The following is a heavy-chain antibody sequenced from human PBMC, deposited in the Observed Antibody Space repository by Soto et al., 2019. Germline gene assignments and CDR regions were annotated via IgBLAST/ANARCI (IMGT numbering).Heavy chain of an antibody. CDR2: IRTDANTYET. Sequence: QLVESGGALVQPGESLKLSCAASGFSFSGSAIQWVRQAPGKGLEWVGRIRTDANTYETAYAASVTVRFTISRDDARNTADMQMNSRTTEDMAVYFCTRRKFYYFGLDVWGQGTTVIVSS. CDR3: TRRKFYYFGLDV. CDR1: GFSFSGSA. V-gene: IGHV3-73*02. J-gene: IGHJ6*02.